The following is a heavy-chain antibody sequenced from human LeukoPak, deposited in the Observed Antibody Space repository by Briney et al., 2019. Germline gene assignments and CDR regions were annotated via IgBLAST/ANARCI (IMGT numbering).Heavy chain of an antibody. Sequence: GGSLRLSCAASGFTFNDYYMSWIRQAPGKGLEWVSYISSSGSTIYYADSVKGRFTISRDNAKNSLYLQMDSLRAEDTAVYYCARGSREAVAGFDYWGQGTLVTVSS. CDR2: ISSSGSTI. CDR3: ARGSREAVAGFDY. V-gene: IGHV3-11*01. J-gene: IGHJ4*02. CDR1: GFTFNDYY. D-gene: IGHD6-19*01.